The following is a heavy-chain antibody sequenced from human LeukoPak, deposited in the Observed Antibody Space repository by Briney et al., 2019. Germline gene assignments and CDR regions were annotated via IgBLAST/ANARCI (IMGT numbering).Heavy chain of an antibody. CDR1: GFTFSSYW. D-gene: IGHD3-16*02. Sequence: PGGSLRLFCADSGFTFSSYWMHWVRQAPGKGLVWVSLIKSDGTTTGYADSVKGRFTISRDNAKKTLYLQMNSLGAEDTAVYYCARDRSYRPEDWGQGTLVTVSS. V-gene: IGHV3-74*01. CDR2: IKSDGTTT. J-gene: IGHJ4*02. CDR3: ARDRSYRPED.